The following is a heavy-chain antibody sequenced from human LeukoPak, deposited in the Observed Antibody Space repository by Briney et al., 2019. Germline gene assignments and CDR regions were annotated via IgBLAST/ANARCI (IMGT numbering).Heavy chain of an antibody. J-gene: IGHJ4*02. CDR2: IYYSGST. D-gene: IGHD6-13*01. Sequence: PSQTLSLTCTVSGGSISSGDNYWSWIRQPPGKGLEWIGYIYYSGSTYYNPSLKSRVTISVDTSKNQFSLKLNSVTAADTAVYYCARGDLYRSSWYNWGQGTLVTVSS. CDR1: GGSISSGDNY. CDR3: ARGDLYRSSWYN. V-gene: IGHV4-30-4*08.